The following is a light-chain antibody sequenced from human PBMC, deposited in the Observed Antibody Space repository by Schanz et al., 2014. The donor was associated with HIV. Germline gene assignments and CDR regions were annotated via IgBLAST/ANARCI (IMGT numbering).Light chain of an antibody. Sequence: SYELTQPPSVSVAPGKTARITCGGGNLGSKSVHWYQQKPGQAPVLVIYYDEDRPSGIPERFSGSNSGNTATLTISRVEAGDEADYYCQVWESSTDVVFGGGTKVTVL. V-gene: IGLV3-21*01. CDR3: QVWESSTDVV. J-gene: IGLJ2*01. CDR2: YDE. CDR1: NLGSKS.